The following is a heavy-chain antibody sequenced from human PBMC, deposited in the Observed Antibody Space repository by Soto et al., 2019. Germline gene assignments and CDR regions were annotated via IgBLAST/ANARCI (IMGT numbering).Heavy chain of an antibody. D-gene: IGHD3-3*01. CDR3: AEDLGNDDFWSAYYTCYYMDV. CDR1: GFTFSSYA. V-gene: IGHV3-23*01. J-gene: IGHJ6*03. Sequence: EVQLLESGGGLVQPGGSLRLSCAASGFTFSSYAVNWVRQAPGKGLEWVSVISGSGDNRYYADSVKGRFTISRDNSKNTTHQQKNSRRAEDTAVYYCAEDLGNDDFWSAYYTCYYMDVWGKGTTVTVSS. CDR2: ISGSGDNR.